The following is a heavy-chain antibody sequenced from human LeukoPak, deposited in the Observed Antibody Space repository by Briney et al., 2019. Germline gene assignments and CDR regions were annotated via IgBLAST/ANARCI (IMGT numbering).Heavy chain of an antibody. D-gene: IGHD4-17*01. CDR3: ATNAGDGDNWFDP. CDR1: GGSISSYY. CDR2: IYYTGST. J-gene: IGHJ5*02. V-gene: IGHV4-59*01. Sequence: SETLSRTCTVSGGSISSYYWSWIRQPPGKGLEWIGYIYYTGSTNYNPSLQSRVAISVDTSKNRFSLDLSSVTAADTAVYYCATNAGDGDNWFDPCGQGTLVTVSS.